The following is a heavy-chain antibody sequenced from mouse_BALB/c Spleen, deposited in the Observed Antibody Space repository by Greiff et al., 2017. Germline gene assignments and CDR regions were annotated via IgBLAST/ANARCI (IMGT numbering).Heavy chain of an antibody. CDR1: GYSFTSYW. J-gene: IGHJ1*01. Sequence: EVKLVESGTVLARPGASVKMSCKASGYSFTSYWMHWVKQRPGQGLEWIGAIYPGNSDTSYNQKFKGKSKLTAVTSASTAYMELSSLTNEDSAVYYCTRGDSSGYFDVWGAGTTVTVSS. V-gene: IGHV1-5*01. D-gene: IGHD3-2*02. CDR2: IYPGNSDT. CDR3: TRGDSSGYFDV.